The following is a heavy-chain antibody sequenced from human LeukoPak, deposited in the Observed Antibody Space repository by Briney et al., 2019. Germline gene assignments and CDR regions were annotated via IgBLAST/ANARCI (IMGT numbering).Heavy chain of an antibody. CDR2: IIPILGIA. J-gene: IGHJ4*02. D-gene: IGHD1-7*01. CDR3: ARDVGKTGTTRYFDY. V-gene: IGHV1-69*04. Sequence: GSSVKVSCKASGGTFSSYAISWVRQAPGQGLEWMGRIIPILGIANYAQKFQGRVTITADKSTSTAYMELSSLRSEDTAVYYCARDVGKTGTTRYFDYWGQGTLVTVSS. CDR1: GGTFSSYA.